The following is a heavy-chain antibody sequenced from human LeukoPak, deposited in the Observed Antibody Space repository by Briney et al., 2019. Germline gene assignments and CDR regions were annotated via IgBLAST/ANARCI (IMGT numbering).Heavy chain of an antibody. CDR1: GFTFSNYG. Sequence: PGGSLGLSCAASGFTFSNYGMRWVRQAPGKGLEWVAFLRRDGSDKYYADSVEGRFTISRDNSKNTVYLQMNSLRPEDTAVYYCAKDHSQNFDYWGQGTLVTVSS. D-gene: IGHD5-18*01. CDR3: AKDHSQNFDY. J-gene: IGHJ4*02. V-gene: IGHV3-30*02. CDR2: LRRDGSDK.